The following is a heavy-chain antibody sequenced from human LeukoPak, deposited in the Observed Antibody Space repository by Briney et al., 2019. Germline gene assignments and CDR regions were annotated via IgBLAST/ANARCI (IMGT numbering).Heavy chain of an antibody. J-gene: IGHJ3*02. CDR1: GFTFSRYA. D-gene: IGHD3-22*01. Sequence: GGSLRLSCAASGFTFSRYAMSWVRQAPGKGLEWVSAISVDGSNTYYADSVKGQFTISRDNSKNTLYLKMNSLSAEDTAVYYCAKSYDTSGRRAFDIWGQGTMVTVSS. CDR2: ISVDGSNT. V-gene: IGHV3-23*01. CDR3: AKSYDTSGRRAFDI.